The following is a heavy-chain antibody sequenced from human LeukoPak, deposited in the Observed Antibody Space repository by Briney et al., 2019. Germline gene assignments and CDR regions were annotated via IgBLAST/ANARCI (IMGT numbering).Heavy chain of an antibody. D-gene: IGHD2-15*01. CDR3: ARDRMQRFDP. CDR2: ISYDGSNK. V-gene: IGHV3-30-3*01. CDR1: GFTFSSYA. J-gene: IGHJ5*02. Sequence: SGRSLRLSCAASGFTFSSYAMHWVRQAPGKGLEWVAVISYDGSNKYYADSVKGRFTISRDNSKNTLYLQMNSLRAEDTAVYYCARDRMQRFDPWGQGTLVTVSS.